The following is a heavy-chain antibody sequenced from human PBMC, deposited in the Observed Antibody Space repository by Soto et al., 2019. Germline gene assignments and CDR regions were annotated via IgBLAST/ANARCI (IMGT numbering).Heavy chain of an antibody. D-gene: IGHD3-3*01. CDR3: AKGRYDFWSPYYFDS. V-gene: IGHV3-9*01. CDR1: GLNFDDFA. CDR2: ITWNSRVL. J-gene: IGHJ4*02. Sequence: GGSLRLSCVGTGLNFDDFAMHWVRQAPGKGLEWVSGITWNSRVLAYADSVKGRFTISRDNARNSLYLQMDSLRDEDTALYYCAKGRYDFWSPYYFDSWGQGALVTVSS.